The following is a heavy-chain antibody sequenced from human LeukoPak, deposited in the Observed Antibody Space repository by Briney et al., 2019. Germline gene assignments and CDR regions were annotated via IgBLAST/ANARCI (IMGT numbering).Heavy chain of an antibody. J-gene: IGHJ4*02. V-gene: IGHV3-11*01. CDR3: ARSAGVVTANPLDY. Sequence: GGSLRLSCAASGFTFSDYYMRWIRQAPGKGLEWVSYISSSGSTIYYADSVKGRFTISRDNAKISLYLQMNSLRAEDTAVYYCARSAGVVTANPLDYWGQGTLVTVSS. CDR2: ISSSGSTI. CDR1: GFTFSDYY. D-gene: IGHD2-21*02.